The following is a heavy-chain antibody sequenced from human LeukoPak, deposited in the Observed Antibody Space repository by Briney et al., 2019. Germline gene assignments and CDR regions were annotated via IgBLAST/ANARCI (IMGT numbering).Heavy chain of an antibody. CDR3: ARPYYYDSRIDP. CDR2: MYYSGST. J-gene: IGHJ5*02. V-gene: IGHV4-30-4*01. Sequence: PSQTLSLTCTGSGGSISSGDYYWSWIRQPPGKGLEGIAYMYYSGSTYYNPSLKTRVTMSADTSKNQLSLKLSSVPAADTAVYYCARPYYYDSRIDPWGQGILVTVSS. D-gene: IGHD3-22*01. CDR1: GGSISSGDYY.